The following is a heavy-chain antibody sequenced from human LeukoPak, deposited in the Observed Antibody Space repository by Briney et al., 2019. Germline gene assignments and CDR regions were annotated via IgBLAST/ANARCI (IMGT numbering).Heavy chain of an antibody. CDR3: ARVSGDPPRGAFDI. CDR2: IYYSGST. J-gene: IGHJ3*02. Sequence: SETLSLTCTVSGGSISSYYWSWIRQPPGKGLEWIGYIYYSGSTNYNPSLKSRVTISVDTSKNQFSLKLSSVTAADTAVYYCARVSGDPPRGAFDIWGQGTMVTLSS. D-gene: IGHD4-17*01. V-gene: IGHV4-59*01. CDR1: GGSISSYY.